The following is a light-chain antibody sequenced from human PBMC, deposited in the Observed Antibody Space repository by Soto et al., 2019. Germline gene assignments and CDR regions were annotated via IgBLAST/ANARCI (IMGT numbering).Light chain of an antibody. CDR3: QQYNNWPIT. CDR2: GAS. J-gene: IGKJ5*01. CDR1: QNILSN. V-gene: IGKV3-15*01. Sequence: EIVMTQSPATLSVSPVERATLSCRASQNILSNLAWYQQKPGQAPRLLIYGASTRATGIPARFSGSGSGTEFTLTISSLQSEDFETYYCQQYNNWPITFGQGTRLEIK.